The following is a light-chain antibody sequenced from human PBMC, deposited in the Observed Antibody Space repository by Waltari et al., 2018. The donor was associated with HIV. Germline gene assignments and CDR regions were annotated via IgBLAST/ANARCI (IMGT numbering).Light chain of an antibody. CDR1: SSNIGTGSD. Sequence: QSALTQPPSVSGAPGQRVTISCTGTSSNIGTGSDVHWYQQLPGTAPNLLIVAITNRPSGVPDRFSGSKSGTSASLAITGLQAEDEADYYCQSYDSRLSGSVFGGGTKLTVL. CDR3: QSYDSRLSGSV. V-gene: IGLV1-40*01. CDR2: AIT. J-gene: IGLJ3*02.